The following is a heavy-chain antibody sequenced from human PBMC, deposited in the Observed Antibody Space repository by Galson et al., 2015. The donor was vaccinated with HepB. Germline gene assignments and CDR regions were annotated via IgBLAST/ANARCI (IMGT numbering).Heavy chain of an antibody. CDR1: GYTFTSYD. Sequence: SVKVSCKASGYTFTSYDINWVRQAPGQGLEWVGWMKPHSGLTGFSQKFQGRVTITRNISINTAYMELSTLTSQDTAVYFCARGGNSGGYGGRYNAMAVWGPWTTITVSS. J-gene: IGHJ6*02. V-gene: IGHV1-8*01. CDR2: MKPHSGLT. CDR3: ARGGNSGGYGGRYNAMAV. D-gene: IGHD6-13*01.